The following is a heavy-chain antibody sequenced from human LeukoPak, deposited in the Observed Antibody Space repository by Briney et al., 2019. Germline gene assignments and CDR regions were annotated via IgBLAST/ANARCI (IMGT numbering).Heavy chain of an antibody. CDR1: GFTFSSYS. CDR2: ISSSSSYI. V-gene: IGHV3-21*01. Sequence: GGSLRLSCAASGFTFSSYSMNWVRQAPGKGLEWVSSISSSSSYIYYADSVKGRFTISRDNAKNSLYLQINSLRAEDTAVYYCARDQGRNAFDIWGQGTMVTVSS. J-gene: IGHJ3*02. CDR3: ARDQGRNAFDI.